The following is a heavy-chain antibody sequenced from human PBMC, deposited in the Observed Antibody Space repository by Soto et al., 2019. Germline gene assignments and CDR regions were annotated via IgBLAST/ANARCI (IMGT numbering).Heavy chain of an antibody. D-gene: IGHD3-22*01. V-gene: IGHV4-30-4*01. J-gene: IGHJ4*02. CDR1: GGSISSGGYY. CDR3: ARDSHYYDTSGHYRFDY. Sequence: SETLSLTCTVSGGSISSGGYYWSWIRQPPGKGLEWIGNIYYSGSSYKNPSLRGRVSISEDRSRNQFSLKLSSVTAADTAVYFCARDSHYYDTSGHYRFDYWGQGTLVTVSS. CDR2: IYYSGSS.